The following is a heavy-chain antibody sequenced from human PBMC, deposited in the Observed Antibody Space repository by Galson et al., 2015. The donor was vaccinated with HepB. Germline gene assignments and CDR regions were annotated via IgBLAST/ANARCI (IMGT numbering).Heavy chain of an antibody. J-gene: IGHJ5*02. CDR2: ISYDGSNK. Sequence: SLRLSCAASGFTFSSYAMHWVRQAPGKGLEWVAVISYDGSNKYYADSVKGRFTISRDNSKNTLYLQMNSLRAEDTAVYYCARAFHIVVVTYGFDPWGQGTLVTVSS. CDR1: GFTFSSYA. CDR3: ARAFHIVVVTYGFDP. V-gene: IGHV3-30-3*01. D-gene: IGHD2-21*02.